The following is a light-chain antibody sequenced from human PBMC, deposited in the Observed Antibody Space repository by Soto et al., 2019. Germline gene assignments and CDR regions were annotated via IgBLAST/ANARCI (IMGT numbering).Light chain of an antibody. Sequence: QSALTQPASVSGSPGQSITISCTGTSSDIGSYNLVSWYQQHPGKAPKLMIYEFSKRPSGVSNRFSGSKSGNTASLTISGLQAEHEADYYCCSYAGSSTWVFGGGTKVTVL. J-gene: IGLJ3*02. V-gene: IGLV2-23*02. CDR1: SSDIGSYNL. CDR2: EFS. CDR3: CSYAGSSTWV.